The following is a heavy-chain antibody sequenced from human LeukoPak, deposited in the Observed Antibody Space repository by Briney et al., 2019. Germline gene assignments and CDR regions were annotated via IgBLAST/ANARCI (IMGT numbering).Heavy chain of an antibody. CDR2: INHSGST. Sequence: PSETLSLTCAVYGGSFSGYYWSWIRQPPGKGLEWIGEINHSGSTNYNPSLKSRVTISVDTSKNQFSLELSSVTAADTAVYYCARHLPSGSYYFDYWGQGTLVTVSS. J-gene: IGHJ4*02. CDR1: GGSFSGYY. CDR3: ARHLPSGSYYFDY. V-gene: IGHV4-34*01. D-gene: IGHD1-26*01.